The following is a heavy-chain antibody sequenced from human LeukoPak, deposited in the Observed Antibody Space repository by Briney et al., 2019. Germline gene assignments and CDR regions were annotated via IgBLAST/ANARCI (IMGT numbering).Heavy chain of an antibody. CDR2: ISYDGSSK. Sequence: GRSLRLSCAASGFTFSSYAMHWVRQAPGKGLEWVAVISYDGSSKYYADSVKGRFTISRDNSKNTLYLQMNSLRAEDTAVYYCARDSGDIVLMVYAPYYFDYWGQGTLVTVSS. J-gene: IGHJ4*02. V-gene: IGHV3-30-3*01. CDR3: ARDSGDIVLMVYAPYYFDY. CDR1: GFTFSSYA. D-gene: IGHD2-8*01.